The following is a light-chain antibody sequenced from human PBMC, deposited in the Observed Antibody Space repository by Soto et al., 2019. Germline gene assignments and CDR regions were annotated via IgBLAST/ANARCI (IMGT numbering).Light chain of an antibody. CDR1: QGVLFPSNNKNY. J-gene: IGKJ5*01. CDR2: WAS. V-gene: IGKV4-1*01. CDR3: QQYYSSLS. Sequence: DIVMTQSPDSLAVSLGERATINCKSSQGVLFPSNNKNYLAWYQQKPGQPPKLLIYWASTRESGVPDRFSGSVSGTDFTLTVSSLQAEDVAVYYCQQYYSSLSFGQGTRLEIK.